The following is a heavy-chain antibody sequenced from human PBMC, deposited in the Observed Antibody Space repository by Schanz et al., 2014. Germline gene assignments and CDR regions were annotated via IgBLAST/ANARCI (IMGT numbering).Heavy chain of an antibody. CDR1: GFTFSDSW. J-gene: IGHJ4*02. V-gene: IGHV3-74*01. CDR2: TSNDGSFT. D-gene: IGHD4-17*01. Sequence: EVQLVESGGGLVQPGGSLRLSCAGSGFTFSDSWMHWVRQAPGKGLVWVSRTSNDGSFTTFADSVKGRFTISRDNAKNTLYLQMNSLRAEDTAVYYCVRDTDYHFDYWGQGTLVTVS. CDR3: VRDTDYHFDY.